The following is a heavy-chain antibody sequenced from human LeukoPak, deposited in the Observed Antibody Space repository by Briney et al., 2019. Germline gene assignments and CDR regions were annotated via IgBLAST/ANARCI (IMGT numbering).Heavy chain of an antibody. D-gene: IGHD6-13*01. CDR2: LYNTGNT. J-gene: IGHJ4*02. CDR3: ARLTPAAGRLYFVD. V-gene: IGHV3-53*01. CDR1: GFTVNSDY. Sequence: GGSLRLSCAASGFTVNSDYLSWVRQAPGKGLEWVSTLYNTGNTYYADSVKGRFSISRDNSKNTLFLQMNSLRAEDTAVYYCARLTPAAGRLYFVDWGPGTLVTVSS.